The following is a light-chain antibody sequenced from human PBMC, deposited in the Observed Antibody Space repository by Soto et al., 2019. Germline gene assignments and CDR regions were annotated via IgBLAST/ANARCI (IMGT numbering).Light chain of an antibody. CDR2: LAS. Sequence: DIQMTQSPSTLSGSVGYRFTITCRASQTISSWLAWYQQKPGKAPKLLIYLASTLQSGVPSRFSGSGSGTDFSLTISSLQPEDVATYYCQYLNSHPLSFGGGTKGDIK. CDR1: QTISSW. V-gene: IGKV1-5*01. J-gene: IGKJ4*01. CDR3: QYLNSHPLS.